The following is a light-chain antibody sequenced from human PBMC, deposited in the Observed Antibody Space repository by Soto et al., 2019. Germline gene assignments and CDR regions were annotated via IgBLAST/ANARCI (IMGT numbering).Light chain of an antibody. CDR2: EVR. CDR1: SSDVGTYNR. CDR3: SSYTSSSLVV. J-gene: IGLJ2*01. V-gene: IGLV2-18*02. Sequence: QSALTQPPSVSGSPGQSVTISCTGTSSDVGTYNRVSWYQQPPGTAPKLVIYEVRNRPSGVPDRFSGSKSGNTASLTISGLQADDEADYYCSSYTSSSLVVFGGGTKLTVL.